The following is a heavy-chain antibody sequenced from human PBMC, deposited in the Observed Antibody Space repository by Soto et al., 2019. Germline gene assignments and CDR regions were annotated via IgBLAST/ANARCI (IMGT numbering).Heavy chain of an antibody. CDR3: AREEVSARKHYGMDV. CDR2: ISYDGSNK. Sequence: QVQLVESGGGVVQPGRSLRLSCAASGFTFTTYAMHWVRQAPGKGLEWVAIISYDGSNKYYADSVKGRFTISRDNSKNTLYVQRNSLRAEDTAVYYCAREEVSARKHYGMDVWGQGTTVTVSS. CDR1: GFTFTTYA. D-gene: IGHD1-20*01. V-gene: IGHV3-30-3*01. J-gene: IGHJ6*02.